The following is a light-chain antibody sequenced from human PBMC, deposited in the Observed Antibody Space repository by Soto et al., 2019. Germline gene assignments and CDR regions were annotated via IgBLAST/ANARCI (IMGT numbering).Light chain of an antibody. J-gene: IGLJ2*01. Sequence: QSVLTQPPSVSGAPGQRATISCTGSSSNIGAGYDVHWYQQLPGTAPKLLIYGNSNRPSGVPDRFSGSKSGTSASLAITGLQAEDEADYYCQSYDSSLRVVFGGGTKVTFL. CDR2: GNS. CDR3: QSYDSSLRVV. V-gene: IGLV1-40*01. CDR1: SSNIGAGYD.